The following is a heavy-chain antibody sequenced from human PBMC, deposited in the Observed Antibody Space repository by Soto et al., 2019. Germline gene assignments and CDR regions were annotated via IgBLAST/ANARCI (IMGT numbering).Heavy chain of an antibody. CDR2: IYPGDSDT. J-gene: IGHJ4*02. CDR3: AMSTYYYDSSGYYPDY. Sequence: PGESLKISCKGSGYSFTSYWIGWVRQMPGKGLEWMGIIYPGDSDTRYSPSFQGQVTISADKSISTAYLQWSSLKASDTAMYYCAMSTYYYDSSGYYPDYWGQGTLVTVSS. D-gene: IGHD3-22*01. CDR1: GYSFTSYW. V-gene: IGHV5-51*01.